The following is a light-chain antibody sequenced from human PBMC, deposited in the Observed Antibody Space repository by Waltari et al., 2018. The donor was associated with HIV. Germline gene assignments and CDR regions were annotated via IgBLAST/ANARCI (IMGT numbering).Light chain of an antibody. CDR2: GAI. J-gene: IGKJ2*01. V-gene: IGKV1-39*01. CDR3: QQCFHAHHT. CDR1: QDISNS. Sequence: DIQMTQSPSSLSASIGDTVAITCRASQDISNSVTWYQQQPGKAPKLLIFGAIILQRGVPPRFSGSGSGTDFTLTITGLQPEDLGTYFCQQCFHAHHTFGQGTNLEI.